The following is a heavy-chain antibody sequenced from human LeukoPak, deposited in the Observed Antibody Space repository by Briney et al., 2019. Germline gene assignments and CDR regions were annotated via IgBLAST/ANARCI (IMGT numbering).Heavy chain of an antibody. D-gene: IGHD6-13*01. CDR2: ITAGGDST. V-gene: IGHV3-23*01. CDR3: AKSHASIWNVYDY. J-gene: IGHJ4*02. CDR1: GFTFSGYA. Sequence: GGSLRLSCAASGFTFSGYAMSWVRLAPGEGLEWVSAITAGGDSTYYAESVKGRFTISRDDLKNMVFLQMSTLRAEDTAIYYCAKSHASIWNVYDYWGQGTLSPSPQ.